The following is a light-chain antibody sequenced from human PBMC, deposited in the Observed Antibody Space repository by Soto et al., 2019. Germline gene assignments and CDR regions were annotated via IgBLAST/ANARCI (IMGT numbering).Light chain of an antibody. J-gene: IGLJ1*01. Sequence: QLVLTQPPSASASLGASVTLTCTLSSGYSNYKVDWYQQRPGKGPRFVMRVGTGGIVGSKGDGIPDRFSVLGAGLNRYLTMKHIQEEDESDYLSGAYHGSGGNFVYVFGYGTEVTVL. CDR3: GAYHGSGGNFVYV. CDR2: VGTGGIVG. CDR1: SGYSNYK. V-gene: IGLV9-49*01.